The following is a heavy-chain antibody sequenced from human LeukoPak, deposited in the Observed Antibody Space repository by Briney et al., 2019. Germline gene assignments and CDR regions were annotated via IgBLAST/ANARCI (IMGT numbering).Heavy chain of an antibody. V-gene: IGHV3-33*01. CDR1: GFTFSSYG. Sequence: GGSLRLSCGVSGFTFSSYGMHWVRQAPGKGLEWVAVIWYDGSNKYYADSVKGRFTISRDNSKNTPYLQMNSLRAEDTAVYYCAREGTAAAGKRRSSQFDYWGQGTLVTVSS. J-gene: IGHJ4*02. D-gene: IGHD6-13*01. CDR2: IWYDGSNK. CDR3: AREGTAAAGKRRSSQFDY.